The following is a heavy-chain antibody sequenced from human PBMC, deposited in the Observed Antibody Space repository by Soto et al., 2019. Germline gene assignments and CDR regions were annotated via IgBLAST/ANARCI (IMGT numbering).Heavy chain of an antibody. D-gene: IGHD2-15*01. J-gene: IGHJ3*02. V-gene: IGHV1-8*01. CDR2: MNLNSGNT. Sequence: QVQLVQSGAEVKKPGASVKVSCKASGYTITSYDINWVRQAPGQGLEWMGWMNLNSGNTGYAQKFQGRVTMTRNTSLRTAYMELSSLRSEDTAMYYCARGTVAVVVDAMNAFDIWGQGTMVTVSS. CDR3: ARGTVAVVVDAMNAFDI. CDR1: GYTITSYD.